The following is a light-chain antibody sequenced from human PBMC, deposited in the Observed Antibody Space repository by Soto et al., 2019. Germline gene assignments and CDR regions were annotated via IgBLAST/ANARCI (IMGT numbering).Light chain of an antibody. CDR3: LQDYNYPRT. CDR2: AAS. J-gene: IGKJ1*01. V-gene: IGKV1-6*01. CDR1: QGIRND. Sequence: AIQMTQSPSSLSASVGDRVTITCRASQGIRNDLGWYQQKPGKAPNLLIYAASTLQSGVPSRFSGSGSGTDFTLTISSLQPEDFETYYCLQDYNYPRTFGPGTKVDIK.